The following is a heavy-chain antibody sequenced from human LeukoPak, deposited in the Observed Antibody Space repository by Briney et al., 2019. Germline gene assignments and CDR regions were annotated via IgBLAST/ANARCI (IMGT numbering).Heavy chain of an antibody. V-gene: IGHV3-23*01. CDR1: GFTFSSYS. CDR2: IGDSGDST. J-gene: IGHJ4*02. CDR3: TKWSGFGND. Sequence: GGSLRLSCAASGFTFSSYSMTWVRQTPGKGLEWVSGIGDSGDSTYYADSVKGRFTIPRDNSRNTLYLEMNSLRAEDTAVYYCTKWSGFGNDWGQGTLVTVSS. D-gene: IGHD3-10*01.